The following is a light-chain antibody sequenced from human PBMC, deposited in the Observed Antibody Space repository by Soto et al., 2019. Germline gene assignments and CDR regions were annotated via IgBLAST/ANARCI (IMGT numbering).Light chain of an antibody. CDR2: GAS. V-gene: IGKV3-15*01. Sequence: EIVMTQSPATLSVSPGGRATLSCRASQSVSTNLAWYQQKPGQAPRLVIHGASTTATSTPDRFSGSGSGTEFTLTISSLQSEDFAVYYCQQYNNWPRTFGQGTKVEIK. CDR1: QSVSTN. CDR3: QQYNNWPRT. J-gene: IGKJ1*01.